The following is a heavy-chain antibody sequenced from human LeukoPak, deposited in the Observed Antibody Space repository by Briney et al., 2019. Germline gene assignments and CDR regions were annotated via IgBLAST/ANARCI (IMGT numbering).Heavy chain of an antibody. J-gene: IGHJ4*02. D-gene: IGHD5-18*01. CDR1: GFTFSNYG. CDR2: IWYDGSNE. V-gene: IGHV3-33*01. Sequence: GGSLRLSCVASGFTFSNYGMHWVRQAPGKGLEWVAVIWYDGSNEYYADSVKGRFTISRDTSKNTLYLQMNSLRAEDTAVYYCARDRGYSYGPFDYWGQGTLVTVSS. CDR3: ARDRGYSYGPFDY.